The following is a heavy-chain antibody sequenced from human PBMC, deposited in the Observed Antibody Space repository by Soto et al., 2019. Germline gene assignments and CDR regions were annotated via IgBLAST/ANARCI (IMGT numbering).Heavy chain of an antibody. J-gene: IGHJ4*02. Sequence: EVRLLESGGGLVQPGGSLRLSCAASGFTFSSYAMGWVRQAPGKGLEWVSGIDGSGGDTSFADSVKGRFTISRDNSENTLYLHMNSLRAEDTARYFCAKEIVAAAYVETSPFDFWGQGTQVTVSS. CDR3: AKEIVAAAYVETSPFDF. CDR2: IDGSGGDT. D-gene: IGHD2-15*01. CDR1: GFTFSSYA. V-gene: IGHV3-23*01.